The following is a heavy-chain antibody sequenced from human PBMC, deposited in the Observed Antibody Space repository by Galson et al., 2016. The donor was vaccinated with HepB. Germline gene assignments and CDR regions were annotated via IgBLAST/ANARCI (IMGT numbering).Heavy chain of an antibody. CDR3: ARDRPTRLTISGVVTLFDY. D-gene: IGHD3-3*01. J-gene: IGHJ4*02. CDR1: GGSFSDHY. CDR2: ISPSGST. Sequence: SETLSLTCAVYGGSFSDHYWSWIRQSPGKGLEWIGEISPSGSTNFNPSLKSRVTISIDTSQSQISLRLSSVTAADTAVYYCARDRPTRLTISGVVTLFDYWGQGTLVTVSS. V-gene: IGHV4-34*01.